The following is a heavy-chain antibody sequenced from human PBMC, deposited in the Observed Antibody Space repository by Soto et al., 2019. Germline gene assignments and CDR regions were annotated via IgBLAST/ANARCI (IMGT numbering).Heavy chain of an antibody. Sequence: QVRLVQSGAEVKKPGASVTVSCKASGYTFTSFGITWVRQAPGQGLEWMGWISAYNSNTNYAQNFRGRFTMTTDTSTTTAYMELRNLRSDDTALYYCARSGGWYSQIPYWGEGTLVTVSS. CDR1: GYTFTSFG. CDR3: ARSGGWYSQIPY. D-gene: IGHD2-15*01. CDR2: ISAYNSNT. V-gene: IGHV1-18*01. J-gene: IGHJ4*01.